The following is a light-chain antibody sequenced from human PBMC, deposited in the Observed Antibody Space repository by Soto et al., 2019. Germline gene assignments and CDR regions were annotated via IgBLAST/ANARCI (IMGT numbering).Light chain of an antibody. V-gene: IGKV3-20*01. CDR3: QQYGSSPRVT. Sequence: EIVMTQSPATLTPRSGDRATHSRRASQSVSSDLAWYQQKPGQAPRLLIFGASTRATDIPDRFSGSGSGTDFTLTISRLEPEDFAVYYCQQYGSSPRVTFGQGTR. CDR2: GAS. CDR1: QSVSSD. J-gene: IGKJ5*01.